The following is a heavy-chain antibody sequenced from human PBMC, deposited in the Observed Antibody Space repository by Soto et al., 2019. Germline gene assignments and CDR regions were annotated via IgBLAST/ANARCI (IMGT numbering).Heavy chain of an antibody. CDR1: GGSFSGYY. D-gene: IGHD3-10*01. V-gene: IGHV4-34*01. Sequence: PSETLSLTCAVYGGSFSGYYWSWIRQPPGKGLEWIGEINHSGSTNYNPSLKSRVTISVDTSKNQFSLKLSSVTAADTAVYYCASSGSYTFDYWGQGTLVTVSS. CDR2: INHSGST. J-gene: IGHJ4*02. CDR3: ASSGSYTFDY.